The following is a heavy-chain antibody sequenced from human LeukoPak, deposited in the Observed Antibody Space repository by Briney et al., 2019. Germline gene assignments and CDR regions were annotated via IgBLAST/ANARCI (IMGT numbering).Heavy chain of an antibody. Sequence: ASVKVSCKASGYTFTSYGISWVRQAPGQGLEWMGWISAYNGNTNYAQKLQGRVTMTTDTSTSTAYMELRSLRSDDTAVYYCARGPGVYYDFWSGYYYYFDYWGQGTLVTASS. J-gene: IGHJ4*02. D-gene: IGHD3-3*01. CDR1: GYTFTSYG. V-gene: IGHV1-18*01. CDR3: ARGPGVYYDFWSGYYYYFDY. CDR2: ISAYNGNT.